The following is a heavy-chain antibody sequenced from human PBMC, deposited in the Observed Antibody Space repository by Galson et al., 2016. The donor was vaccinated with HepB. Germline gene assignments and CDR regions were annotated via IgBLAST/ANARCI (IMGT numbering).Heavy chain of an antibody. CDR3: AKGLNWFDP. Sequence: SLRLSCAASGFTFSSYAMSWVRQAPGKGLEWDSSISASGGSTYHADSVKGRFTISRDNSKNTLYLQMNSLRAEDTAVYYCAKGLNWFDPWGQGTLVTVSS. CDR1: GFTFSSYA. CDR2: ISASGGST. V-gene: IGHV3-23*01. J-gene: IGHJ5*02.